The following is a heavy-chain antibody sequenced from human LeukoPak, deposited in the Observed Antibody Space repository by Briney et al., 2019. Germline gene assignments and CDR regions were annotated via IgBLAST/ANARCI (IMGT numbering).Heavy chain of an antibody. V-gene: IGHV4-30-4*01. D-gene: IGHD4-23*01. CDR1: GASISSGDYY. Sequence: PSETLSPTCNVSGASISSGDYYWSWIRQPPGKGLEWIGYISKSGGTYYNPSVSRRLTISRDTSKNQFSLKLSSVTAADTAVYYCARHGAYYGGTNDYWGQGTLVTVSS. CDR2: ISKSGGT. J-gene: IGHJ4*02. CDR3: ARHGAYYGGTNDY.